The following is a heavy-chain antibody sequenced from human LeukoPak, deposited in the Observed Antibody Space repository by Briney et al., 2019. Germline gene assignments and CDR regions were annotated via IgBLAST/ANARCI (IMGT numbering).Heavy chain of an antibody. CDR1: GGSISSYY. D-gene: IGHD1-14*01. CDR2: IYYSGST. V-gene: IGHV4-59*01. Sequence: PSETLSLTCTVSGGSISSYYWSWIRQPPGKGLEWIGYIYYSGSTNYNPSLKSRVTISVDASKNQFSLKLSSVTAADTAVYHCARDITYGIDYWGQGTLVTVSS. CDR3: ARDITYGIDY. J-gene: IGHJ4*02.